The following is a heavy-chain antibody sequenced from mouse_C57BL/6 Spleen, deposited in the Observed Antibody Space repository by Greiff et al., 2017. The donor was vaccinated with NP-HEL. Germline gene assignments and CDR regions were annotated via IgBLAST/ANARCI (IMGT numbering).Heavy chain of an antibody. V-gene: IGHV1-4*01. J-gene: IGHJ2*01. Sequence: QVQLQQSGAELARPGASVKMSCKASGYTFTSYTMHWVKQRPGQGLEWIGYINPSSGYTKYNQKFKDTATLTADKSSSTAYMQLSSLTSEDSAVYYCAREGGYYSSFDYWGQGTTLTVSS. CDR2: INPSSGYT. CDR1: GYTFTSYT. D-gene: IGHD2-5*01. CDR3: AREGGYYSSFDY.